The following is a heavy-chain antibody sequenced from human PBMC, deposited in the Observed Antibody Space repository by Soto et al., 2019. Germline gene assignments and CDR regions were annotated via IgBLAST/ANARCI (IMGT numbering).Heavy chain of an antibody. V-gene: IGHV5-10-1*01. J-gene: IGHJ6*02. Sequence: GESLKISCKGSGYSFTSYWISWVRQMPGKGLEWMGRTDPSDSYTNYSPSFQGHVTISADKSISTAYLQWSSLKASDTAMYYCARRGGCSSTSCFPMDVWGQGTTVTVSS. D-gene: IGHD2-2*01. CDR2: TDPSDSYT. CDR3: ARRGGCSSTSCFPMDV. CDR1: GYSFTSYW.